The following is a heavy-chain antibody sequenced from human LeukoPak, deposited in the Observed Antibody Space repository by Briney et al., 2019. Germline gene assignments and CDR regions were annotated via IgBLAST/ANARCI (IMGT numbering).Heavy chain of an antibody. D-gene: IGHD6-6*01. CDR1: GASISEYY. J-gene: IGHJ4*02. V-gene: IGHV4-59*01. CDR3: ARCLAAQKFDY. Sequence: NPSETLSLTCTVSGASISEYYYSWLRQPPGKGLEWIGYIYYSGSTNYNPSLQSRVTISVDTSKNQFSLRLSSVTAADTAVYYCARCLAAQKFDYWGQGTLVTVSS. CDR2: IYYSGST.